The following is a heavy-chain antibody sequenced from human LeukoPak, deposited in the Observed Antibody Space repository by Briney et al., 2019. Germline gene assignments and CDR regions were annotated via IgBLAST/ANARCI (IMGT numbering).Heavy chain of an antibody. D-gene: IGHD3-22*01. J-gene: IGHJ4*02. CDR3: ARGLDSSGSIVDY. Sequence: PSETLSLTCTVSGGSISSYYWSWIRQPPGKGLEWIGYIYYSGSTNYNPSLKSRVTISVDTSKNQFSLKLSSVTAADTAVYYCARGLDSSGSIVDYWGQGTLVTVSS. CDR1: GGSISSYY. CDR2: IYYSGST. V-gene: IGHV4-59*01.